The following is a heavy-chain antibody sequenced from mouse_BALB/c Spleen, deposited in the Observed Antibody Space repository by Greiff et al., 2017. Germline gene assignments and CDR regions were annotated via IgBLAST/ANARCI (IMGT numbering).Heavy chain of an antibody. CDR3: ARCELKGDFDY. J-gene: IGHJ2*01. CDR2: ISSGSSTI. Sequence: EVQLVESGGGLVQPGGSRKLSCAASGFTFSGFGMHWVRQAPEKGLEWVAYISSGSSTIYYADTVKGRFTISRDNPKNTLFLQMTSLRSEDTAVYYCARCELKGDFDYWGQGTTLTVSS. D-gene: IGHD1-3*01. CDR1: GFTFSGFG. V-gene: IGHV5-17*02.